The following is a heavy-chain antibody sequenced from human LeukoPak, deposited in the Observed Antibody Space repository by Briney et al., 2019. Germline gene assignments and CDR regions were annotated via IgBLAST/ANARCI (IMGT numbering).Heavy chain of an antibody. D-gene: IGHD1-1*01. V-gene: IGHV3-48*01. CDR1: GFTFSSFS. CDR2: IKSDSSTI. Sequence: GGSLRLSCATSGFTFSSFSMNWVRQAPGKGLEWISYIKSDSSTIYYADSVKGRFTISRDNAKNSLYLQMNSLRAEDTAVYYCVRDYNWCFDYWGQGTLVTVSS. J-gene: IGHJ4*02. CDR3: VRDYNWCFDY.